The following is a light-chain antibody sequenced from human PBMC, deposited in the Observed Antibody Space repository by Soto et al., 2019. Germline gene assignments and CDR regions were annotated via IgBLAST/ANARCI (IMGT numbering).Light chain of an antibody. V-gene: IGLV1-44*01. CDR2: NHN. Sequence: HSVLNQPPSASGTPGQRVTISCSGSSSNIGSTVNWYQQVPGMAPKLLIYNHNQRPSGVPDRFSASKSGTSASLAISGLQSEAEADYFCAAWDDSLNGVVFGGGTKLT. J-gene: IGLJ3*02. CDR3: AAWDDSLNGVV. CDR1: SSNIGST.